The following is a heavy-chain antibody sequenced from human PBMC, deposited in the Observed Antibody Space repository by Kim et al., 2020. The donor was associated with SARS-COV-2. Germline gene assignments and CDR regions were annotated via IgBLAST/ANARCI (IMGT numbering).Heavy chain of an antibody. V-gene: IGHV1-2*02. CDR2: GT. CDR3: ARDYSSGPDY. D-gene: IGHD3-22*01. J-gene: IGHJ4*02. Sequence: GTNYAQKFQGRVTMTRDTSISTAYMELSRLRSDDTAVYYCARDYSSGPDYWGQGTLVTVSS.